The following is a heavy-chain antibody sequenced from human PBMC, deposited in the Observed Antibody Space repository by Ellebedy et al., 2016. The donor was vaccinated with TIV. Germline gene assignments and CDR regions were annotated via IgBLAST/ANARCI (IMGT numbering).Heavy chain of an antibody. D-gene: IGHD2-15*01. CDR3: AKVYCSGGSCYFDY. V-gene: IGHV3-9*01. CDR1: GFTFDDYA. J-gene: IGHJ4*02. Sequence: GGSLRLXXAASGFTFDDYAMHWVRQAPGKGLEWVSGISWNSGSIGYADSVKGRFTISRDNAKNSLYLQMNSLRVEDTALYYCAKVYCSGGSCYFDYWGQGTLVTVSS. CDR2: ISWNSGSI.